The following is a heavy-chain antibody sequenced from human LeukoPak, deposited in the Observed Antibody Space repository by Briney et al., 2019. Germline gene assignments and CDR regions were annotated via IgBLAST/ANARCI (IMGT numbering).Heavy chain of an antibody. Sequence: PGRSLRLSCAASGFTFSSYAMHWVRQAPGKGLEWVAVISYDGSNKYYADSVKGRFTISRDSSKNTLYLQMNSLRPEDTALYYCAKDFEMATNSGRYFDNWGQGTLVTVSS. D-gene: IGHD5-24*01. CDR3: AKDFEMATNSGRYFDN. CDR1: GFTFSSYA. CDR2: ISYDGSNK. V-gene: IGHV3-30*04. J-gene: IGHJ4*02.